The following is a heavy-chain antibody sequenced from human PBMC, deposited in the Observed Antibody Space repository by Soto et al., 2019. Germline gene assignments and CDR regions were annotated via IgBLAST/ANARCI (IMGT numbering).Heavy chain of an antibody. V-gene: IGHV1-69*01. Sequence: QVQLVQSGAEVKKPGSSVKVSCKASGGTFSSYAISWVRQAPGQGLEWMGGIIPIFGTANYAQKFQGRVTITADESTSTAYMELSSLSSEDTAVYYCARGQGIQLWLGDYYYYGMDVWGQGTTVTVSS. CDR2: IIPIFGTA. CDR3: ARGQGIQLWLGDYYYYGMDV. CDR1: GGTFSSYA. J-gene: IGHJ6*02. D-gene: IGHD5-18*01.